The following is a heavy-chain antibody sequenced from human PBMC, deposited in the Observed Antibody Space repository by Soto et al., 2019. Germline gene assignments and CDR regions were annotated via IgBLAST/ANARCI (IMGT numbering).Heavy chain of an antibody. D-gene: IGHD2-15*01. Sequence: QVQLVQSGAGVKKPGASVKVSCKASGYSFTSYYIHWVRQAPGQGLEWMGIINPSSSTTYAQKFQGRVTMXXDXSXXTVYMELSSLRSEDTAVYYCARVGCSGGSCYAVDYWGQGTLVTVSS. V-gene: IGHV1-46*01. CDR1: GYSFTSYY. CDR2: INPSSST. J-gene: IGHJ4*02. CDR3: ARVGCSGGSCYAVDY.